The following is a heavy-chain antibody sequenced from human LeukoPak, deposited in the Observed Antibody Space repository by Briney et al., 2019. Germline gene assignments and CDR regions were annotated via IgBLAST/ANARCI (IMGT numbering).Heavy chain of an antibody. D-gene: IGHD3-3*01. CDR3: AKGGSYDFWSGYYGLWYYGMDV. J-gene: IGHJ6*02. Sequence: GGSLRLSCAASGFTFSSYAMSRVRQAPGKGLEWVSAISGSGGSTYYADSVKGRFTISRDNSKNTLYLQMNSLRAEDTAVYYCAKGGSYDFWSGYYGLWYYGMDVWGQGTTVTVSS. CDR2: ISGSGGST. CDR1: GFTFSSYA. V-gene: IGHV3-23*01.